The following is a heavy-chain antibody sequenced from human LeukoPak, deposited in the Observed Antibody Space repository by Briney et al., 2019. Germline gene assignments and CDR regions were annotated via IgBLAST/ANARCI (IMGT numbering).Heavy chain of an antibody. V-gene: IGHV4-39*07. CDR1: GGSISSSSYY. CDR3: ARATLTIFGVVILDY. J-gene: IGHJ4*02. CDR2: IYYSGST. Sequence: SETLSLTCTVSGGSISSSSYYWGWIRQPPGKGLEWIGSIYYSGSTYYNPSLKSRVTISVDTSKNQFSLKLSSVTAADTAVYYCARATLTIFGVVILDYWGQGTLVTVSS. D-gene: IGHD3-3*01.